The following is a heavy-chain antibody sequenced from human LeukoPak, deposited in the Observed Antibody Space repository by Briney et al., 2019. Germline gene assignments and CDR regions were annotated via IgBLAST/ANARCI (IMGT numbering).Heavy chain of an antibody. CDR2: IISTGGST. J-gene: IGHJ4*02. CDR1: GFTLSSCA. Sequence: GGSLRLSRAASGFTLSSCAMSWVRQAPGKGLEWVSGIISTGGSTYYADSVKGRFTISRDNSKSTLSLQMDSLRAEDTAVYYCAKGYSSGWRTYFDYWGQGTLVTVSS. CDR3: AKGYSSGWRTYFDY. V-gene: IGHV3-23*01. D-gene: IGHD6-19*01.